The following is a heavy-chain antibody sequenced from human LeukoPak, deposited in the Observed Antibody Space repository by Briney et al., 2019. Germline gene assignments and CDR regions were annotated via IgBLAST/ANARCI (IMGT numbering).Heavy chain of an antibody. D-gene: IGHD6-19*01. CDR3: AGTGIAVAGAFDI. Sequence: GGPLRLSCAASGFTFDDYAMHWVRQAPGKGLEWVSGISWNSGSIGYADSVKGRFTISRDNAKNSLYLQMNSLRAEDTAVYYCAGTGIAVAGAFDIWGQGTMVTVSS. CDR2: ISWNSGSI. CDR1: GFTFDDYA. V-gene: IGHV3-9*01. J-gene: IGHJ3*02.